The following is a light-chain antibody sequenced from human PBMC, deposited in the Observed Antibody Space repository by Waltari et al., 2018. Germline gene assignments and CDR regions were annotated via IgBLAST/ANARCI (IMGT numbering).Light chain of an antibody. J-gene: IGKJ1*01. CDR1: QSIRNY. CDR2: GAS. V-gene: IGKV1-39*01. Sequence: DIQMTQSPSSLSASVGDRVTITCRASQSIRNYLNWYQQRPGKAPNLLVFGASTLQSGVPSRSSGSGSGTDFTLTISSLQPEDYTTDYCQQSYSTPWTFGQGTRVEIK. CDR3: QQSYSTPWT.